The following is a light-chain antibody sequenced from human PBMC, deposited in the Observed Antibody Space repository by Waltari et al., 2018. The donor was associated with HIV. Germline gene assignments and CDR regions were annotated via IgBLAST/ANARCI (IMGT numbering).Light chain of an antibody. Sequence: QPALTHPASVSGSPGQSLIISCPRTSSDVGSYNLVSGYQQHPGTAPKLMIYEVSQRPSGVATRFAGSKPGNTASLTISGVQAEDEADDYGCHYAGSSTYVVFGGGTKLTVL. V-gene: IGLV2-23*02. CDR2: EVS. J-gene: IGLJ2*01. CDR1: SSDVGSYNL. CDR3: CHYAGSSTYVV.